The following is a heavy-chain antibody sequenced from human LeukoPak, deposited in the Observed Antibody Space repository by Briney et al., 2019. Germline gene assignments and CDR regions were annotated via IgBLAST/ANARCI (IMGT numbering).Heavy chain of an antibody. CDR2: IYYSGST. CDR3: ARAQADWWFDP. V-gene: IGHV4-59*01. CDR1: GGSISSYY. D-gene: IGHD2-21*01. Sequence: SETLSLTCTVSGGSISSYYWSWIRQPPGKGLEWIGYIYYSGSTNYNPSLKSRVTISVDTSKNQFSLKLSSVTAADAAVYYCARAQADWWFDPWGQGTLVTVSS. J-gene: IGHJ5*02.